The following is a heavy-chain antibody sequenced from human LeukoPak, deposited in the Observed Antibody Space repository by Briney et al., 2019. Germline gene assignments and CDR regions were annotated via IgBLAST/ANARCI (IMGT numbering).Heavy chain of an antibody. V-gene: IGHV3-48*01. Sequence: GGSLRLSCTASGFPFIEYSMNWVRQVPGKVLEWISYIGIDSGNTKYADSARGRFTISADKAKNSLYLQMNSLRVEDTAVYYCARDHNYAFDNWGQGTLVSVAS. J-gene: IGHJ4*02. D-gene: IGHD1-1*01. CDR3: ARDHNYAFDN. CDR2: IGIDSGNT. CDR1: GFPFIEYS.